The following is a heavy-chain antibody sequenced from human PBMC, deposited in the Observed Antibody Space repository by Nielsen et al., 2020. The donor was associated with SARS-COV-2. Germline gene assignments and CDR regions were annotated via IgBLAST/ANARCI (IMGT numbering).Heavy chain of an antibody. CDR1: GGTFSTYA. D-gene: IGHD2-15*01. CDR2: IIPMYGSA. Sequence: SVKVSCKASGGTFSTYAIAWVRQVPGQGLEWMGGIIPMYGSANYAQRFQGRVTITADESTTTAYLELSSLRSEDSAVYYCARDIVGGLDVWGQGTTVIVSS. CDR3: ARDIVGGLDV. J-gene: IGHJ6*02. V-gene: IGHV1-69*13.